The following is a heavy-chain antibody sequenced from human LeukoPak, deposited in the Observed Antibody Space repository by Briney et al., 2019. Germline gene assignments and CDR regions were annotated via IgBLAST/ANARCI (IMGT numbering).Heavy chain of an antibody. CDR2: INHSGST. V-gene: IGHV4-34*01. D-gene: IGHD5-12*01. CDR3: ARVFLNSGHDFSQKGDAFYI. J-gene: IGHJ3*02. Sequence: SETLSLTCAVYGGSFSGYYWSWIRQPPGKGLEWIGEINHSGSTNYNPSLKSRVTISVDTSKNQFSLKLSSVTAADTAAYYCARVFLNSGHDFSQKGDAFYIWGQGTMVTVSS. CDR1: GGSFSGYY.